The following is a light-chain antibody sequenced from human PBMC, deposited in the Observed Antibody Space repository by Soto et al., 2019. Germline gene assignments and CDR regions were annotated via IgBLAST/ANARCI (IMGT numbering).Light chain of an antibody. Sequence: QMTQSPSTLSASVGDTVTITCRASQTISVSLAWYRQKPGKAPNLLIYDASTLQEGVPSRFSGSGSGTEFTLTVTRLKPDDFATYFCQQYDKYSTFGHGTKVDVK. CDR3: QQYDKYST. CDR2: DAS. CDR1: QTISVS. V-gene: IGKV1-5*01. J-gene: IGKJ1*01.